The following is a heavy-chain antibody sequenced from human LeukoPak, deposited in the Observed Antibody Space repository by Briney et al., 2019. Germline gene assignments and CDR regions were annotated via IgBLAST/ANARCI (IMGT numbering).Heavy chain of an antibody. J-gene: IGHJ3*02. CDR3: ARDAIRTYYYDSSGYYRGSGYSFDI. CDR1: GGSISSYY. Sequence: RSSETLSLTCTVSGGSISSYYWSWIRQPAGKGLEWIGRIYTSGSTNYNPSLKSRVTMSVDTSKNQFSLKLSSVTAADTAVYYCARDAIRTYYYDSSGYYRGSGYSFDIWGQGTMVTVSS. CDR2: IYTSGST. V-gene: IGHV4-4*07. D-gene: IGHD3-22*01.